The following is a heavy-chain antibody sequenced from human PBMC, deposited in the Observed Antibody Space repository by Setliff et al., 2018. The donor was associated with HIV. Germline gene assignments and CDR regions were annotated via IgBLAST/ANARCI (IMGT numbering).Heavy chain of an antibody. V-gene: IGHV5-51*01. CDR2: LHPGDSDT. Sequence: PGESLKISCKGSEYSFTSDWIGWVRQMPGKGLELMGILHPGDSDTRYSPSFQGQVTISADKSISTAYLQWSSLKASDTAMYYCARGGIYFSYYMDVWGKGTTVTVSS. CDR1: EYSFTSDW. CDR3: ARGGIYFSYYMDV. J-gene: IGHJ6*03. D-gene: IGHD1-26*01.